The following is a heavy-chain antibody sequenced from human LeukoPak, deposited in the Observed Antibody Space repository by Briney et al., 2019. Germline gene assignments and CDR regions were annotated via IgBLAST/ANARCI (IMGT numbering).Heavy chain of an antibody. J-gene: IGHJ6*02. D-gene: IGHD3-22*01. CDR1: GGTFISYA. V-gene: IGHV1-69*13. CDR3: ARDELRYYDSREFPYYYGLDV. Sequence: SVKVSCKASGGTFISYAISWVRQAPGQGLEWMGGIIPIFGTANYAQKFQGRVTITADESTSAAYMELSSLRSEDTAVYYCARDELRYYDSREFPYYYGLDVWGQGTTVTVSS. CDR2: IIPIFGTA.